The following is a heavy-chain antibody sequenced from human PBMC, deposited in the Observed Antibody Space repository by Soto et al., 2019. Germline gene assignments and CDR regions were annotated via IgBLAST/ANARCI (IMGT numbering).Heavy chain of an antibody. D-gene: IGHD6-19*01. J-gene: IGHJ3*02. CDR3: ASGIAVAGSAFDI. Sequence: SVKVSCKASGGTFSSYTISWVRQAPGQGLEWMGRIIPILGIANYAQKFQGRVTITADKSTSTAYMELSSLRSEDTAVYYCASGIAVAGSAFDIWGQGTMVTVSS. CDR2: IIPILGIA. CDR1: GGTFSSYT. V-gene: IGHV1-69*02.